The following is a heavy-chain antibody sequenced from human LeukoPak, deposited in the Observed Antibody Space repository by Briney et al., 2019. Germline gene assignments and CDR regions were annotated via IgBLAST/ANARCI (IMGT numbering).Heavy chain of an antibody. Sequence: PGVSLRLSCAASGFTFSSYAMSWVRQAPGKGLEWVSAISGSGGSTYYADSVKGRFTISRDNSKNTLYLQMNSLRAEDTAVYYCAKDGMGVRRGKFANWGQGTLVTVSS. CDR2: ISGSGGST. J-gene: IGHJ4*02. D-gene: IGHD1-14*01. CDR1: GFTFSSYA. CDR3: AKDGMGVRRGKFAN. V-gene: IGHV3-23*01.